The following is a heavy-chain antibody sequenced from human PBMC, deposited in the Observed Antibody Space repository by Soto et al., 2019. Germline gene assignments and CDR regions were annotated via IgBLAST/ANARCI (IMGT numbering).Heavy chain of an antibody. J-gene: IGHJ4*02. CDR1: GFSLTTSGVG. D-gene: IGHD3-3*01. CDR2: IYWDDDK. Sequence: QITLNESGPTVVRPTETLTLTCRFSGFSLTTSGVGGGWIRQSPGKAPEWLALIYWDDDKRYSASLKSRLTINKDTSKNQVVLTVSDLDPTDTATYYCAHRVLRTVFGLVTTTAIYFDFWGQGTPVAVSS. V-gene: IGHV2-5*02. CDR3: AHRVLRTVFGLVTTTAIYFDF.